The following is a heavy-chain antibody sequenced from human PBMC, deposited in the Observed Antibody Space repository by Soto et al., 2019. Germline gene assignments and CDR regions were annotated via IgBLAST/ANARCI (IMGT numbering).Heavy chain of an antibody. J-gene: IGHJ4*02. V-gene: IGHV1-69*01. CDR1: GDTFSSYA. CDR2: IIPIFGTA. CDR3: ARGVVPAANEEYYFDY. D-gene: IGHD2-2*01. Sequence: QVQLVQSGAEVKKPGSSVKVSCKASGDTFSSYAISWVRQAPGQGLEWMGGIIPIFGTANYXXXXXXRVXXXXXXXXXXXXXXXXXXXXXXTXXYXCARGVVPAANEEYYFDYWGQGTLVXVSS.